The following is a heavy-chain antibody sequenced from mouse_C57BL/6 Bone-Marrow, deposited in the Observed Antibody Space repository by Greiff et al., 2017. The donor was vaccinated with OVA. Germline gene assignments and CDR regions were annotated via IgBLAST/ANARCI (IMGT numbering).Heavy chain of an antibody. CDR3: ARSPYYYGSTFYDMDY. CDR1: GFSLSTSGMG. J-gene: IGHJ4*01. D-gene: IGHD1-1*01. CDR2: IYWDDDK. Sequence: QVTLKESGPGILQSSQTLSLTCSFSGFSLSTSGMGVSWIRQPSGKGLEWLAHIYWDDDKRYNPSLKSRLTISKDTSRNQVFLKITSVDTADTATYYCARSPYYYGSTFYDMDYWGQGTSVTVSS. V-gene: IGHV8-12*01.